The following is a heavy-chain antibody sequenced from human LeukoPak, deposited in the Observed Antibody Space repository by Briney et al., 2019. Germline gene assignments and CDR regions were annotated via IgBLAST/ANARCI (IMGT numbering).Heavy chain of an antibody. Sequence: ASVKVSCKASGYTFTDYYLHWVRQAPGQGLEWMGWINPNSGGTNYAQKFQGRVTMTRDTSINTAYMELSRPRSDDTAVYYCARCGDGYYYGHWYFDLWGRGTLVTVSS. V-gene: IGHV1-2*02. D-gene: IGHD5-24*01. J-gene: IGHJ2*01. CDR3: ARCGDGYYYGHWYFDL. CDR1: GYTFTDYY. CDR2: INPNSGGT.